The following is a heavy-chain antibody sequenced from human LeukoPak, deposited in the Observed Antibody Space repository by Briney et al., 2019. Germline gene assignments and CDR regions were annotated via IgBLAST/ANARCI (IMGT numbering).Heavy chain of an antibody. CDR3: ARAPYYYEESGYYRPHYYYGMDV. CDR2: IYSEGTT. D-gene: IGHD3-22*01. CDR1: GFAVSNDY. J-gene: IGHJ6*02. Sequence: GGSLRLSCAASGFAVSNDYMNWVRQAPGKGLEWVSVIYSEGTTYYADSVKGRFTISRDNSQNTLYLQMNSLRAEDTAVYYCARAPYYYEESGYYRPHYYYGMDVWGQGTTVTVSS. V-gene: IGHV3-53*01.